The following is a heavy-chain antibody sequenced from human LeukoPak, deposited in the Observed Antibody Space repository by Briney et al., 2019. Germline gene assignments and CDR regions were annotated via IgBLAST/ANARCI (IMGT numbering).Heavy chain of an antibody. Sequence: PGGSLRLSCAASGFTFSSYSMNWVRQAPGKGREWVSSISSSSSYIYYADSVKGRFTISRDNAKNSLYLQMNSLRAEDTAVYYCARGPLSWFDPWGQGTLVTVSS. V-gene: IGHV3-21*01. CDR1: GFTFSSYS. CDR3: ARGPLSWFDP. CDR2: ISSSSSYI. J-gene: IGHJ5*02.